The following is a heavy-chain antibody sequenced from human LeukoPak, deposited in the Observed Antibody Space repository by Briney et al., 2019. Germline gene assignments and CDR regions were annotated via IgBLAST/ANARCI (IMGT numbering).Heavy chain of an antibody. D-gene: IGHD6-13*01. Sequence: GRSLRLSCAASGFTFSNYGMHWVRQAPGKGLEWVSFISYDGSNKYYADSVKGRFTISRDNSKNTLYLQMINLRTEDTAVYYCAKDPRRYSRTGGYFDYWGQGTLVTVSS. CDR1: GFTFSNYG. CDR3: AKDPRRYSRTGGYFDY. J-gene: IGHJ4*02. V-gene: IGHV3-30*18. CDR2: ISYDGSNK.